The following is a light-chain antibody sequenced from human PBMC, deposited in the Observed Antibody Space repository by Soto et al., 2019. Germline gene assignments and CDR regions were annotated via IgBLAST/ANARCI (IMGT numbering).Light chain of an antibody. Sequence: VMTQSPLSLPVTLGQPASISCRSSRNLMHSNGYNYLDWYLQKRLHSPQLLIYLGSNRASGVTDRFSGSGSGTDFIIRINRVEDEDVGDYYHKHNIQTPTFGQGTKVDI. J-gene: IGKJ1*01. CDR2: LGS. CDR3: KHNIQTPT. V-gene: IGKV2-28*01. CDR1: RNLMHSNGYNY.